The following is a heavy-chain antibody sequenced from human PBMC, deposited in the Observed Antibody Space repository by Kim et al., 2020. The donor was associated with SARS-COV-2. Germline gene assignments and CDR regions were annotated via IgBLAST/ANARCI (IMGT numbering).Heavy chain of an antibody. V-gene: IGHV3-30-3*01. Sequence: GGSLRLSCAASGFTFSSYAMHWVRQAPGKGLEWVAVISYDGSNKYYADSVKGRFTISRDNSKNTLYLQMNSLRAEDTAVYYCARDLRLIVVVPAAMMGPGIDYWGQGTLVTVSS. CDR3: ARDLRLIVVVPAAMMGPGIDY. J-gene: IGHJ4*02. CDR1: GFTFSSYA. D-gene: IGHD2-2*01. CDR2: ISYDGSNK.